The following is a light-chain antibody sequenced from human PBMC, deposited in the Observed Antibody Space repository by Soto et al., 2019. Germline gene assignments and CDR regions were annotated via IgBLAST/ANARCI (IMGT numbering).Light chain of an antibody. CDR3: SSYTTGSTYV. J-gene: IGLJ1*01. CDR2: EVT. V-gene: IGLV2-14*01. Sequence: QSVLTQPASVSGSPGQSITISCTGTSSDVGGFNYVSWYQQHSGKAPTLLINEVTNRPSGVSNRFSGSKSGNTASLTISGLQAEDEADYYCSSYTTGSTYVFGTGTKVTVL. CDR1: SSDVGGFNY.